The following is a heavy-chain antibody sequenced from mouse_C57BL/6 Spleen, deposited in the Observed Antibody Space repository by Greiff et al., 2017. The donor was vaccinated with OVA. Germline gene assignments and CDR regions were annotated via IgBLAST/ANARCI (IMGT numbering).Heavy chain of an antibody. Sequence: VKLMESGAELVRPGTSVKVSCKASGYAFTNYLIEWVKQRPGQGLEWIGVINPGSGGTNYNEKFKGKATLTADKSSSTAYMQLSSLTSEDSAVYFCARYYYGSSPHAMDYWGQGTSVTVSS. CDR2: INPGSGGT. V-gene: IGHV1-54*01. J-gene: IGHJ4*01. D-gene: IGHD1-1*01. CDR1: GYAFTNYL. CDR3: ARYYYGSSPHAMDY.